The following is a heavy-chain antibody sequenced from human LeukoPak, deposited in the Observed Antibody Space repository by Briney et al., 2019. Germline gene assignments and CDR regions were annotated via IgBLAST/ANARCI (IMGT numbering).Heavy chain of an antibody. D-gene: IGHD3-16*01. V-gene: IGHV4-59*08. CDR3: ARRQKTETVWGIDRRAFDI. J-gene: IGHJ3*02. Sequence: PSETLSLTCTVSGGSISSYYWSWIRQPPGKGLEWIGYIYYSGSTNYNPSLKSRVTISVDTSKNQFSLKLSSVTAADTAVYYCARRQKTETVWGIDRRAFDIWGQGTMVTVSS. CDR2: IYYSGST. CDR1: GGSISSYY.